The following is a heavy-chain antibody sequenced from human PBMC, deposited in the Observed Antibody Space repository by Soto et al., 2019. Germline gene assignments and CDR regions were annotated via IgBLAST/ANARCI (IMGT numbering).Heavy chain of an antibody. J-gene: IGHJ6*02. CDR1: GYTFTSYY. V-gene: IGHV1-46*01. CDR3: ARDLVDSNEGWGQHYYYGMDV. D-gene: IGHD4-4*01. Sequence: ASVKVSCKASGYTFTSYYMHWVRQAPGQGLEWMGIINPSGGSASYAQKFQGRVTMTRDTSTSTVYMELSSLRSEDTAVYYCARDLVDSNEGWGQHYYYGMDVWGQGTTVTVSS. CDR2: INPSGGSA.